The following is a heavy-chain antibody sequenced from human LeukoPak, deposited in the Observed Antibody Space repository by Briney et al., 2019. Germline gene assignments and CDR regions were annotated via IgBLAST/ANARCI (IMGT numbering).Heavy chain of an antibody. Sequence: SVKVSCKASGGTFSSYAISWVRQAPGQGLEWMGGIIPIFGTANYAQKSQGRVTITADESTSTAYMELSSLRSEDTAVYYCARDLDLLLMVRGVIHNYGMDVWGQGTTVTVSS. V-gene: IGHV1-69*13. J-gene: IGHJ6*02. D-gene: IGHD3-10*01. CDR1: GGTFSSYA. CDR3: ARDLDLLLMVRGVIHNYGMDV. CDR2: IIPIFGTA.